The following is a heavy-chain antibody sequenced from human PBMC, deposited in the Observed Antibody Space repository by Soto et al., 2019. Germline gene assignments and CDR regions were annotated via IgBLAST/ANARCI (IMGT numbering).Heavy chain of an antibody. CDR1: GFTFSSYS. CDR2: ISSSSSYI. Sequence: PGGSLRLSCAASGFTFSSYSMNWVRQAPGKGLEWVSSISSSSSYIYYADSVKGRFTISRDNAKNSLYLQMNSLRAEDTAVYYCARYLFCSGGSCYSKDYYYGMDVWGQGTTVTVSS. CDR3: ARYLFCSGGSCYSKDYYYGMDV. D-gene: IGHD2-15*01. V-gene: IGHV3-21*01. J-gene: IGHJ6*02.